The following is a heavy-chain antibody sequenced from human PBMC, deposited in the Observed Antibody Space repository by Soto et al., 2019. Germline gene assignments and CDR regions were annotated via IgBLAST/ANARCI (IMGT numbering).Heavy chain of an antibody. Sequence: QVQLQESGPGLEKPSQTMSLTCTGCGGSISSGGYYWSWIRKHPEKGLEWIGYIYYSGSTYYNPSLKSRVTISVDTSKNQFSLKLSSVTAADTAVYYCARWPQLEPRFDYWGQGTLVTVSS. CDR1: GGSISSGGYY. CDR2: IYYSGST. D-gene: IGHD1-1*01. CDR3: ARWPQLEPRFDY. V-gene: IGHV4-31*03. J-gene: IGHJ4*02.